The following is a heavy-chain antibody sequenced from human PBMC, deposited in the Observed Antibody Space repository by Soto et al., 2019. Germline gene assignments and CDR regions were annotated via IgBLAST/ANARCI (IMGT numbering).Heavy chain of an antibody. Sequence: GGSLRLSCAASGFTFSSYSMNWVRQAPGKGLEWVSSISSSSSYIYYADSVKGRFTISRDNAKNSLYLQMNSLRAEDTAVYYCATGTGYSSSWYVSQAGYWGQGTLVTVSS. CDR2: ISSSSSYI. CDR3: ATGTGYSSSWYVSQAGY. D-gene: IGHD6-13*01. CDR1: GFTFSSYS. V-gene: IGHV3-21*01. J-gene: IGHJ4*02.